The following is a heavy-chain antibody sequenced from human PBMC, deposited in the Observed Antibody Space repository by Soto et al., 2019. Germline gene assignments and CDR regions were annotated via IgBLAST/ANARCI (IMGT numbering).Heavy chain of an antibody. D-gene: IGHD6-13*01. Sequence: SVKVSCKASGGTFSSYAISWVRQAPGQGLEWMGGIIPIFGTANYAQKFQGRVTITADKSTSTAYMELSSLRSEDMAVYYCARDLDSRANYYYGMDVWGQGTTVTVSS. CDR3: ARDLDSRANYYYGMDV. J-gene: IGHJ6*02. CDR2: IIPIFGTA. V-gene: IGHV1-69*06. CDR1: GGTFSSYA.